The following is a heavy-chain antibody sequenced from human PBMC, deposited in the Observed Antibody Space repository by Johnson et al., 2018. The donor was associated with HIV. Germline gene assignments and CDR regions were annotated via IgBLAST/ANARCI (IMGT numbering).Heavy chain of an antibody. Sequence: VQLVESGGGLIQPGGSLRLSCAASGFTVSINYMSWVRQAPGKGLEWVSVIYSGGYTYYADSVKGRFTISRDNAKNSLYLQMNSLRAEDTAVYYCARVSNHAFDIWGQGTMVTVSS. CDR2: IYSGGYT. CDR1: GFTVSINY. V-gene: IGHV3-53*01. J-gene: IGHJ3*02. CDR3: ARVSNHAFDI.